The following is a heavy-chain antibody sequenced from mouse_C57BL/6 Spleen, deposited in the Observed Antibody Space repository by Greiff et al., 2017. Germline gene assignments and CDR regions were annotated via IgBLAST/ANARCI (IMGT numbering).Heavy chain of an antibody. V-gene: IGHV1-64*01. CDR2: IPPNSGST. Sequence: VQLQQSGAELVKPGASVKLSCKASGYTFTSSWMHWVKQRPGQGLEWIGMIPPNSGSTNYNETFKSKATLTVDKSSSTGYMQLSSLTYEDSAVYYCARSYDPCYFDYGGQGTTLTVSS. J-gene: IGHJ2*01. CDR1: GYTFTSSW. D-gene: IGHD2-3*01. CDR3: ARSYDPCYFDY.